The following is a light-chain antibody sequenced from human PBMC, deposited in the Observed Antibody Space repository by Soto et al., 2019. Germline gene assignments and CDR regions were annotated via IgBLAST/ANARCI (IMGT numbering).Light chain of an antibody. V-gene: IGLV2-14*01. J-gene: IGLJ1*01. Sequence: QSVLTQPASVSGSPGQSITISCTGTSSDVGGYNSVSWYQQHPGKAPELLIYEVNNRPSGLSNRFSGSKSGNTASLTISGLQAEDEADYYCNSYTSSTTYVFGTGTKV. CDR3: NSYTSSTTYV. CDR1: SSDVGGYNS. CDR2: EVN.